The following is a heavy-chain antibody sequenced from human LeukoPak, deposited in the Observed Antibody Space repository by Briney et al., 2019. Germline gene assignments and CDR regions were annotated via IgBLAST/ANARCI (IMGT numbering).Heavy chain of an antibody. CDR1: GFTFSSYS. V-gene: IGHV3-21*01. J-gene: IGHJ4*02. CDR3: ARAGTAIRYFFDY. Sequence: GGSLRLSCAASGFTFSSYSMKWVRQAPGKGLEWASSISSSSSYIYYADSVKGRFTISRDNAKNSLYLQMNSLRAEDTAVYYCARAGTAIRYFFDYWGQGTLVTVSS. CDR2: ISSSSSYI. D-gene: IGHD2-21*02.